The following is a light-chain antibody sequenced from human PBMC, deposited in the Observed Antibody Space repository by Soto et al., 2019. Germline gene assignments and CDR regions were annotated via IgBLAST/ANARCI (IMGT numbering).Light chain of an antibody. CDR1: QSLTS. J-gene: IGKJ1*01. Sequence: EIVLPQSPATLSLSPGESATLSCRASQSLTSLAWYQQKPGQAPRLLIYDGSIRATGIPARFSDSGSGTDFTLTISSLEPEDFAVYYCQQRSYWPWTFGQGTKVDIK. CDR2: DGS. CDR3: QQRSYWPWT. V-gene: IGKV3-11*01.